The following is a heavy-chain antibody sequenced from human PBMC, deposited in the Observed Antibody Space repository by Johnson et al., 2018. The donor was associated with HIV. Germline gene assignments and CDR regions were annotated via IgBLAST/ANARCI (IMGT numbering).Heavy chain of an antibody. CDR2: IWYDGSNK. CDR3: ARLPSGYSRDGFNV. CDR1: GFTFSSYG. D-gene: IGHD5-18*01. V-gene: IGHV3-30*19. Sequence: QVQLVESGGGVVQPGRSLRLSCAASGFTFSSYGMHWVRQAPVKGLEWVAVIWYDGSNKYYADSVKGRFTISRDNSKNTLYLQMNRLRAEDTAVYYCARLPSGYSRDGFNVWGQGTMVTVSS. J-gene: IGHJ3*01.